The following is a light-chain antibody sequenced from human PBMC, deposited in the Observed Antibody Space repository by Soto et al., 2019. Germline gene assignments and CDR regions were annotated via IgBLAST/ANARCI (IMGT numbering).Light chain of an antibody. CDR1: SSDVGAYNY. CDR2: EVS. V-gene: IGLV2-14*01. Sequence: QSALTQPASVSWSPGQSVAISCTGTSSDVGAYNYISWYQQHPGKAPKLLLSEVSNRPSGVSDRFSGSKSGNTASLTISGLQAEDEADYYCSSLTTSFTYVFGTGTKVTV. CDR3: SSLTTSFTYV. J-gene: IGLJ1*01.